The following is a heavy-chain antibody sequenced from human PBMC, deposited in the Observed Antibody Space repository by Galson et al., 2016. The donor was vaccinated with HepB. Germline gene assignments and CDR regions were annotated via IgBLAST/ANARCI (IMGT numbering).Heavy chain of an antibody. CDR2: IANDGTNA. J-gene: IGHJ4*02. CDR3: TSGGESR. D-gene: IGHD3-10*01. Sequence: SLRLSCAASGFTFTSYPMHWVRQAPGTGLVWVSHIANDGTNAHYADSVKGRFSISRDNAKSTVYLQMNSVRVEDTAVYYCTSGGESRWGQGTLVTVSS. V-gene: IGHV3-74*01. CDR1: GFTFTSYP.